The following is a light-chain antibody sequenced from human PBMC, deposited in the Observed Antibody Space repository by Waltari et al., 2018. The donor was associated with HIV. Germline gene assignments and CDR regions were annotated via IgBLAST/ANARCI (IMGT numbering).Light chain of an antibody. CDR2: WAS. CDR3: QQYYSLPTT. J-gene: IGKJ4*01. Sequence: DIVMTQSPDSLGVSLGERATITCKSSQSVLYSSNTRNYLAWYQQRPGQPPKLLIQWASTREFGVPDRFSGSGSGTDFTLTISSLQAEDVAVYYCQQYYSLPTTFGGGTKVEIK. CDR1: QSVLYSSNTRNY. V-gene: IGKV4-1*01.